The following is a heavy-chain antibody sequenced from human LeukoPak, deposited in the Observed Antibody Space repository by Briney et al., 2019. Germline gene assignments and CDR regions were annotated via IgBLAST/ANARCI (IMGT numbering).Heavy chain of an antibody. CDR2: IYSGGST. J-gene: IGHJ4*02. CDR1: GFTFSSYE. Sequence: GGSLRLSCAASGFTFSSYEMNWVRQAPGKGLEWVSVIYSGGSTYYADSVKGRFTISRDNSKNTLYLQMNSLRAEDTAVYYCARAIVGAWGLGFDYWGQGTLVTVSS. V-gene: IGHV3-53*01. CDR3: ARAIVGAWGLGFDY. D-gene: IGHD1-26*01.